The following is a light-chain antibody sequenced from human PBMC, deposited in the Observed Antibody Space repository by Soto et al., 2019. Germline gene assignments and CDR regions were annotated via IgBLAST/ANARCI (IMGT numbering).Light chain of an antibody. Sequence: QSVLTQPPSASGTPGQRVTISCSGSSSNIGRYTVNWYQQLPGTAPKLLIFNNNQRPSGVPDRFSGSKSGTSASLAISGLQSEDETDYYCVAWDDTLNGHLVFGGGTKVTVL. CDR2: NNN. J-gene: IGLJ2*01. V-gene: IGLV1-44*01. CDR3: VAWDDTLNGHLV. CDR1: SSNIGRYT.